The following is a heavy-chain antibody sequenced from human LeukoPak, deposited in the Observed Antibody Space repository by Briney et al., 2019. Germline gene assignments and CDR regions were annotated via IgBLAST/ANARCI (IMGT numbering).Heavy chain of an antibody. V-gene: IGHV3-7*01. Sequence: PGGSLRLSCAASGFTFSNYWMSWVRQAPGKGLEWVASIKQDGSEKYYVDSMKGRFTISRDNAKNSLYLQMNSLRAEDTAVYYCAKDLHYGSADYWGQGTLVTVSS. CDR1: GFTFSNYW. J-gene: IGHJ4*02. CDR2: IKQDGSEK. CDR3: AKDLHYGSADY. D-gene: IGHD3-10*01.